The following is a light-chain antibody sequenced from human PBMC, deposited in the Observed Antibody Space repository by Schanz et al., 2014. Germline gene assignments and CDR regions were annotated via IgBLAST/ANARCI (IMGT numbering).Light chain of an antibody. Sequence: DIVMTQSPDSLAVSLGERATINCKSSQSVLYTSNNKNFLAWYQHKPGQPPKLLIYWASARESGVPDRFSGSGSVTDFTLTISSLEPEDFAVYYCQQRSNWFTFGPGTKVDIK. CDR1: QSVLYTSNNKNF. CDR2: WAS. CDR3: QQRSNWFT. J-gene: IGKJ3*01. V-gene: IGKV4-1*01.